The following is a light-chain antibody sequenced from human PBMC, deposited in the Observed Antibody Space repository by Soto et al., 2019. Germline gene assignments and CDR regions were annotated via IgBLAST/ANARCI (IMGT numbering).Light chain of an antibody. V-gene: IGKV3-20*01. CDR1: QSISSGY. CDR3: HQYGSPWT. J-gene: IGKJ1*01. Sequence: EIVLTQSPGTLSLSPGERATLSCRASQSISSGYLAWYQQKPGQAPRLLIYGASYRTTGIPDRFSGGGSGTDFTLTISRLEPEDFAVYYCHQYGSPWTFGQGTKVDIK. CDR2: GAS.